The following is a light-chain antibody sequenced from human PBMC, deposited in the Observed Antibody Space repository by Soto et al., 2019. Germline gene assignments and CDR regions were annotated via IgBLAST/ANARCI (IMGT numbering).Light chain of an antibody. V-gene: IGKV1-33*01. J-gene: IGKJ5*01. CDR3: QQYENLPIT. Sequence: DIQITQSPSSLSASVGDRVTITCQASQGISNFLNCYQQKPGRVPKLLIYDASNLETGVPSRFSGSGSGTDFTLTISSLQPEDIATYYCQQYENLPITFGQGTRLEIK. CDR1: QGISNF. CDR2: DAS.